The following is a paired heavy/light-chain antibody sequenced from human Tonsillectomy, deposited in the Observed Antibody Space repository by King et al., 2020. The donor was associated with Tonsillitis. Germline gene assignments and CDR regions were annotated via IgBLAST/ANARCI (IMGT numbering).Light chain of an antibody. Sequence: SYELTQPPSVSVSPGQTARITCSGDALPKKYAFWYQQKSGQAPLLVIYEDTKRPSGIPERFSGSSSGTMATLTISGAQVEDEADFYCYSTDTSDNHRGVFGGGTKLTVL. V-gene: IGLV3-10*01. CDR2: EDT. CDR3: YSTDTSDNHRGV. J-gene: IGLJ3*02. CDR1: ALPKKY.
Heavy chain of an antibody. J-gene: IGHJ6*04. CDR3: AIHNYYDSSGYPPDV. CDR1: GYSFTNYW. V-gene: IGHV5-51*03. D-gene: IGHD3-22*01. Sequence: EVQLVQSGTEVKEPGESLKISCKASGYSFTNYWIGWVRQMPGRGLEWMGIIYPDDSDTKYSPSFQGQVTISADKSISTAYLQWSSLKASDTAMYYCAIHNYYDSSGYPPDVWGKGTTVTVSS. CDR2: IYPDDSDT.